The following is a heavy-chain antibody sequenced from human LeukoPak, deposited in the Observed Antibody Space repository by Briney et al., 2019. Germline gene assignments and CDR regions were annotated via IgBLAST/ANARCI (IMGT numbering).Heavy chain of an antibody. CDR3: ARDVDY. CDR2: IKEDGSEK. CDR1: GFTFSSYW. J-gene: IGHJ4*02. Sequence: QPGGSLRLSCVASGFTFSSYWMSWVRQAPGKGLEWLANIKEDGSEKYHVDSVKGRFTISRDNAENSLYLQMNSLRAEDTAVYYCARDVDYWGQGTLVTVSS. V-gene: IGHV3-7*01.